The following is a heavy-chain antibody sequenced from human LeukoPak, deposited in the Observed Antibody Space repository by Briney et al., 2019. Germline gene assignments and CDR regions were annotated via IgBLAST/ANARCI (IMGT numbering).Heavy chain of an antibody. CDR2: ISWNSGSI. V-gene: IGHV3-9*01. J-gene: IGHJ3*02. CDR1: GFTFDDYA. Sequence: GRSLRLSCAASGFTFDDYAMHWVRHAPGKGLEWVSGISWNSGSIGYADSVKGRFTISRDNAKNSLYLQMNSLRAEDTALYYCAKEGFGELHNDAFDIWGQGTMVTVSS. D-gene: IGHD3-10*01. CDR3: AKEGFGELHNDAFDI.